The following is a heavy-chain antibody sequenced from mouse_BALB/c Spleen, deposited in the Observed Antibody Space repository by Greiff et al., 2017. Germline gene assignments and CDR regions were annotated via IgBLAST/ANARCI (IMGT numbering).Heavy chain of an antibody. V-gene: IGHV1-9*01. CDR1: GYTFSSYW. Sequence: QVQLQQSGAELMKPGASVKISCKATGYTFSSYWIEWVKQRPGHGLEWIGEILPGSGSTNYNEKFKGKATFTADTSSNTAYMQLSSLTSEDSAVYYCAREGDSYYFDYWGQGTTLTVSS. D-gene: IGHD3-3*01. CDR3: AREGDSYYFDY. CDR2: ILPGSGST. J-gene: IGHJ2*01.